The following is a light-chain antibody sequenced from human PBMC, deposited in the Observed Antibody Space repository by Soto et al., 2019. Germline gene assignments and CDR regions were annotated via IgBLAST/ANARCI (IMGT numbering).Light chain of an antibody. CDR1: ISNIGKNT. CDR3: GTWDDSLNGPV. J-gene: IGLJ2*01. V-gene: IGLV1-44*01. Sequence: QSVLTQPPSVSGSPGQRVTISWSGSISNIGKNTVAWYQQLPGTAPRLLIYSTVQRPSGVPDRFSGSRSATSASLAISGLQSEDEADYYCGTWDDSLNGPVFGGGTKLTVL. CDR2: STV.